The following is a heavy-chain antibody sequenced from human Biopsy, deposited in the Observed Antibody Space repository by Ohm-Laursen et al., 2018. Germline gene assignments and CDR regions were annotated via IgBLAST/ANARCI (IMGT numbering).Heavy chain of an antibody. CDR2: ISNSGNT. J-gene: IGHJ4*02. CDR3: ARRGSGGRSFDY. Sequence: SDTLSLTCTVSGDSINSSYWSWIRQAPGKGLEWIGFISNSGNTNYNPSLKSRVTISADTSKNQFSLKLGSVTAADTAVFYCARRGSGGRSFDYWGQGSPVTVSS. D-gene: IGHD2-15*01. CDR1: GDSINSSY. V-gene: IGHV4-59*08.